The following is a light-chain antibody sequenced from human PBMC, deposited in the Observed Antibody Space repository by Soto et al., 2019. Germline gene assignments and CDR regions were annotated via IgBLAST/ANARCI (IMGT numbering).Light chain of an antibody. Sequence: QSVLTQPPSVSGSPGQRVTISCTGSSSNIGAGYDVHWYQQLPGTAPKLLIYGDSNRPSGVPDRFSGSKAGNSASLAITGLQAEEEADYYCQSYDSSLSGFVVFGGGTKVTVL. CDR1: SSNIGAGYD. J-gene: IGLJ2*01. CDR2: GDS. V-gene: IGLV1-40*01. CDR3: QSYDSSLSGFVV.